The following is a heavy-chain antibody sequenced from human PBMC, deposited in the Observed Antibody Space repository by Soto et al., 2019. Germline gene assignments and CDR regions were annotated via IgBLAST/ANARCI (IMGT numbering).Heavy chain of an antibody. V-gene: IGHV4-34*01. D-gene: IGHD5-18*01. CDR2: INHSGST. J-gene: IGHJ4*02. CDR3: ARARVPKRGYSYGSPYYFDY. CDR1: GGSFSGYY. Sequence: PSETLSLTCAVYGGSFSGYYWSWIRQPPGKGLEWIGEINHSGSTNYNPSLRSRVTISVDTSKNQFSLKLSSVTAADTAVYYCARARVPKRGYSYGSPYYFDYWGQGTLVTVSS.